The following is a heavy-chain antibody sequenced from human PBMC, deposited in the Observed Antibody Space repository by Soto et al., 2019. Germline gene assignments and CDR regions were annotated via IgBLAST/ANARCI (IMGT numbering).Heavy chain of an antibody. J-gene: IGHJ4*02. Sequence: EVQLLESGGGLVQPGGSLRLSCAACKYTFRNVAMTWVRQAPGKGLEWVSSISDNGVGTYYADSVKGRFTISRDNSKNTLSLQMNSLRAEDTAVYYCAKDLGYCPGGSCSLPEYWGQGTLVTVAS. D-gene: IGHD2-15*01. CDR1: KYTFRNVA. CDR2: ISDNGVGT. V-gene: IGHV3-23*01. CDR3: AKDLGYCPGGSCSLPEY.